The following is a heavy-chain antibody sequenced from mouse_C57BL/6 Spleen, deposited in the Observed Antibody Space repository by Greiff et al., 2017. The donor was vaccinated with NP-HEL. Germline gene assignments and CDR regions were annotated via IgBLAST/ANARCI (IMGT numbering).Heavy chain of an antibody. J-gene: IGHJ4*01. CDR2: IYPRSGNT. V-gene: IGHV1-81*01. Sequence: VQGVESGAELARPGASVKLSCKASGYTFTSYGISWVKQRTGQGLEWIGEIYPRSGNTYYNEKFKGKATLTADKSSSTAYMELRSLTSEDSAVYCCAREITTVVGDYYAMDYWGQGTSVTVSS. D-gene: IGHD1-1*01. CDR3: AREITTVVGDYYAMDY. CDR1: GYTFTSYG.